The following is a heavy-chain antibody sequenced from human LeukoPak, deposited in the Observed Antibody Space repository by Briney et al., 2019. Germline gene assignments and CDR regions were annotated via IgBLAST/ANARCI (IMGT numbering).Heavy chain of an antibody. CDR1: GGSISSSSYY. CDR2: IYYSGST. D-gene: IGHD7-27*01. J-gene: IGHJ4*02. V-gene: IGHV4-39*07. Sequence: SETLSLTCTVSGGSISSSSYYWAWIRQPPGKGLEWIGSIYYSGSTYYNPSLKSRVTISIDTSDNQFSLKLTSVTAADTAVYYCATVNWGPYYFDYWGQGTLVTVSS. CDR3: ATVNWGPYYFDY.